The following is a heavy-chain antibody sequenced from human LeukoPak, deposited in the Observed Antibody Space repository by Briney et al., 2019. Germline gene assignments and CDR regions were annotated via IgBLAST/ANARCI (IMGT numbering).Heavy chain of an antibody. CDR1: GGSISSGSYY. D-gene: IGHD5-18*01. J-gene: IGHJ4*02. Sequence: PSQTLSLTCTVSGGSISSGSYYWSWIRQPPGKGLEWIGSIYHSGSTYYNPSLKSRVTISVDTSKNQFSLKLSSVTAADTAVYYCARLEEVLVAAAMVTPWVYWGQGTLVTVSS. CDR3: ARLEEVLVAAAMVTPWVY. V-gene: IGHV4-39*07. CDR2: IYHSGST.